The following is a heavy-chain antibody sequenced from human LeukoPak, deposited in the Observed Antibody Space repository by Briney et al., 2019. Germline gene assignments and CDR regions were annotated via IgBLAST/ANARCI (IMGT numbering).Heavy chain of an antibody. V-gene: IGHV1-69*05. CDR1: GYTFTSYG. CDR2: IIPIFGTA. J-gene: IGHJ4*02. Sequence: SVKVSCKASGYTFTSYGISWVRQAPGQGLEWMGGIIPIFGTANYAQKFQGRVTITTDESTSTAYMELSSLRSEDTAVYYCARGAAYSDFDYWGQGTLVTVSS. D-gene: IGHD2-21*01. CDR3: ARGAAYSDFDY.